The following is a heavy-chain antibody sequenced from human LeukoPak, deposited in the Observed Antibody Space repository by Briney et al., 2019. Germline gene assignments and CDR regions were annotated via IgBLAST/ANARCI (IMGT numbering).Heavy chain of an antibody. CDR1: GFTFSNAW. V-gene: IGHV3-15*01. CDR3: TTVGLYDFWSGYYIPPHYMDV. J-gene: IGHJ6*03. D-gene: IGHD3-3*01. CDR2: IKSKTDGGTT. Sequence: GGSLRLSCAASGFTFSNAWMSWVRQAPGKGLEWVGRIKSKTDGGTTDYAAPVKGRFTISRDDSTNTLYLQMNSLKTEDTAVYYCTTVGLYDFWSGYYIPPHYMDVWGKGTTVTVSS.